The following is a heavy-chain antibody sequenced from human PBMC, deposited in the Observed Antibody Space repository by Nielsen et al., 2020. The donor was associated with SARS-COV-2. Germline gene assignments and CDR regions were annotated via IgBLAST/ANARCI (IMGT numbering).Heavy chain of an antibody. J-gene: IGHJ6*02. CDR2: IDWDDDK. Sequence: SGPTLVKPAQTLTLTCTFPGFSLNTSGMCVSWIRQPPGKALEWLALIDWDDDKYYSASLKTRLTISMDTSKNQVFLTMTNMDPLDTATYYCARDEGEGMDVWGQGTTVTVSS. CDR1: GFSLNTSGMC. V-gene: IGHV2-70*01. CDR3: ARDEGEGMDV.